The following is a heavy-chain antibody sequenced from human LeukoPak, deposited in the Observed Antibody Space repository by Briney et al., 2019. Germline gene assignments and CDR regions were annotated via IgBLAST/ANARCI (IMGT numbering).Heavy chain of an antibody. Sequence: GGSLRLSCAASGFTFSSYGMHWVRQAPGKGLEWVAVISYDGSNKYYADSVKGRSTISRDNSKNTLYLQMNSLRAEDTAVYYCAKESHYYGMDVWGQGTTVTVSS. CDR3: AKESHYYGMDV. CDR2: ISYDGSNK. CDR1: GFTFSSYG. J-gene: IGHJ6*02. V-gene: IGHV3-30*18.